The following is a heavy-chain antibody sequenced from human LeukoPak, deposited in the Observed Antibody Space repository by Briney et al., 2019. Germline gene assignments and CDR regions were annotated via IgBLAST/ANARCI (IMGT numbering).Heavy chain of an antibody. CDR2: IYPGDSDT. J-gene: IGHJ4*02. CDR1: GYSFTSYW. D-gene: IGHD4-17*01. V-gene: IGHV5-51*01. CDR3: ARLPALYGDYPYYFDY. Sequence: GGSLRLSCKGSGYSFTSYWIGWVRQMPGKGLEWMGLIYPGDSDTRYSPSFQGQVTISADKSISTAYLQWSSLKASDTAMYYCARLPALYGDYPYYFDYWGQGTLVTVSS.